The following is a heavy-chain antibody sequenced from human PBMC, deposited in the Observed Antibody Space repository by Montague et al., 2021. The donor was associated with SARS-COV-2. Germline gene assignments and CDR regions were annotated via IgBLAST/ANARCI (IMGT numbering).Heavy chain of an antibody. CDR2: ISGSGGST. V-gene: IGHV3-23*01. CDR3: AKCTHYYASGTYYNTYYFDH. J-gene: IGHJ4*02. D-gene: IGHD3-10*01. CDR1: GFTFSSYA. Sequence: SLRLSCAASGFTFSSYAMSWVRQAPGKGLEWVSAISGSGGSTYYADSVKGRFTISRDNSKNTVLLQMNSLRAEDTAVYYCAKCTHYYASGTYYNTYYFDHWGQGTLVTVSS.